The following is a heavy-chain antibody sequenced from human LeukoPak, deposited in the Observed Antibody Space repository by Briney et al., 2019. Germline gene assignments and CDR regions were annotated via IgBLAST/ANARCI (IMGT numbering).Heavy chain of an antibody. J-gene: IGHJ4*02. CDR2: INHSGST. CDR3: ARGERGCSSTSCFGDFDY. Sequence: SETLSLTCAVYGRSFSGYYWSWIRQPPGKGLEWIGEINHSGSTNYNPSLKSRVTISVDTSKNQFSLKLSSVTAADTAVYYCARGERGCSSTSCFGDFDYWGQGTLVTVSS. CDR1: GRSFSGYY. D-gene: IGHD2-2*01. V-gene: IGHV4-34*01.